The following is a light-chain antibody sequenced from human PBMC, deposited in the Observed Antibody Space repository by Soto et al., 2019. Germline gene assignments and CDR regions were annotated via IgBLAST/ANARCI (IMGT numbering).Light chain of an antibody. CDR2: GAS. Sequence: EIVLTQSPGTLSLSPGERATLSCRASQSVSSNYLAWYQQKSGQAPRLLIYGASSRATGIPDRFSGSGSGTEFTLTISRLEPEDFAAYYCQQYGSSPITFGQGTRLEIK. CDR3: QQYGSSPIT. CDR1: QSVSSNY. V-gene: IGKV3-20*01. J-gene: IGKJ5*01.